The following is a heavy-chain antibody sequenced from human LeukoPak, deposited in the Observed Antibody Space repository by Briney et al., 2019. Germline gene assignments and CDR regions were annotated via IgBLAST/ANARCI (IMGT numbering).Heavy chain of an antibody. D-gene: IGHD3-9*01. CDR1: GITLSNYG. Sequence: GGSLRLSCAVSGITLSNYGMSWVRQAPGKGLEWVAGISGSGGRTNYADSVKGRFTVSRDNPKNTLYLQMNSLRAEDTAVYFCAKEPLRYFDWDFDYWGQGTLVTVSS. CDR3: AKEPLRYFDWDFDY. CDR2: ISGSGGRT. V-gene: IGHV3-23*01. J-gene: IGHJ4*02.